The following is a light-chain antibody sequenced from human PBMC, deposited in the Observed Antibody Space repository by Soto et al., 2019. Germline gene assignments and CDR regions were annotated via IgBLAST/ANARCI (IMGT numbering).Light chain of an antibody. Sequence: EIVLTQSPGTLSLSPGERATLSCRASQTIASRYLAWYQHQPGQAPSLLIYRTFARAPGIPDRFSGGGSGTAFTLTIIRLEREDFAVYYCQQYDTSPPTFGQGTRLDIK. CDR1: QTIASRY. CDR3: QQYDTSPPT. J-gene: IGKJ5*01. V-gene: IGKV3-20*01. CDR2: RTF.